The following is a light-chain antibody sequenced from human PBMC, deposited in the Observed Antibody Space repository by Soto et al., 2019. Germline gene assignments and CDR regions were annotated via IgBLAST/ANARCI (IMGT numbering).Light chain of an antibody. J-gene: IGKJ2*01. Sequence: EIVVTQSPGTLSLSPGERATISCRASQSVSSSYLAWYQQKPGQAPRLLIYGASIRATGIPDRFSGSGSGTDLTLTISTLEPEDFAVYYCQQYGSSPYTFGQATKLEIK. CDR1: QSVSSSY. V-gene: IGKV3-20*01. CDR2: GAS. CDR3: QQYGSSPYT.